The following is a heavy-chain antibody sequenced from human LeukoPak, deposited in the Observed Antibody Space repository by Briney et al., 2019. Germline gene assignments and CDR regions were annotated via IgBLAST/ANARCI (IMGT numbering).Heavy chain of an antibody. CDR2: ISGSGGST. CDR3: AKGQNRGAVAGLDY. D-gene: IGHD6-19*01. Sequence: PGGSLRLSCAASGFSFSRYAMTWVRQAPGKGLEWVSAISGSGGSTYYADSVKGRFTISRDNSKNTLYLQMNSLRAEDTAVYYCAKGQNRGAVAGLDYWGQGTLVTVSS. CDR1: GFSFSRYA. J-gene: IGHJ4*02. V-gene: IGHV3-23*01.